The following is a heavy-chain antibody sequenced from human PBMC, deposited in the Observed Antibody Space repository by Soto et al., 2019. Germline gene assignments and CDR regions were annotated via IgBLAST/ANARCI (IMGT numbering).Heavy chain of an antibody. Sequence: SETLSLTCTVSGGSISSGGYYWSWIRQHPGKGLEWIGYIYYSGSTYYNPSLKSRVTISVDTSKNQFSLKLSSVTAADTAVYYGARVESSGFVPDDAFDIWGQGTMVT. D-gene: IGHD5-12*01. CDR1: GGSISSGGYY. V-gene: IGHV4-31*03. J-gene: IGHJ3*02. CDR2: IYYSGST. CDR3: ARVESSGFVPDDAFDI.